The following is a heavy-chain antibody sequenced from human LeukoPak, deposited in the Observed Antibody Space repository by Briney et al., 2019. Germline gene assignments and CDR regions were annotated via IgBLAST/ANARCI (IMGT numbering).Heavy chain of an antibody. J-gene: IGHJ4*02. CDR3: ASPTIFGVLTHDY. Sequence: SETLSLTCTVSGVSISSSAYYWGWIRQPPGKGLEWIGSIYYSGSTYYNPSLKSRVTISVDTSKNQFSLKLTSVTAADTAVYFCASPTIFGVLTHDYWGQGTLVTVSS. CDR2: IYYSGST. CDR1: GVSISSSAYY. V-gene: IGHV4-39*01. D-gene: IGHD3-3*01.